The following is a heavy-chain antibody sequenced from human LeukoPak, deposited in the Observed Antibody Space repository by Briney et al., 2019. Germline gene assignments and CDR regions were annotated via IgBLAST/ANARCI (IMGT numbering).Heavy chain of an antibody. V-gene: IGHV1-18*01. J-gene: IGHJ4*02. CDR1: GYMFTNYG. CDR3: AREKVVPAAIPDYYFDY. D-gene: IGHD2-2*01. Sequence: ASVKVSCKASGYMFTNYGISWVRQAPGQGLEWMGWISAYNGNTNYAQKLQGRVTMTTDTSTSTAYMELRSLRSDDTAVYYCAREKVVPAAIPDYYFDYWGQGTLVTVSS. CDR2: ISAYNGNT.